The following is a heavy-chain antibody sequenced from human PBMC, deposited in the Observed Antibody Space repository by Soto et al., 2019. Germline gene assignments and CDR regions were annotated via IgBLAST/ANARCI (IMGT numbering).Heavy chain of an antibody. J-gene: IGHJ5*02. CDR1: GGTIRSSNW. D-gene: IGHD6-19*01. V-gene: IGHV4-4*02. CDR3: ARGSWSSGWYFWFDP. CDR2: IYHSGST. Sequence: SETLSLTCTVSGGTIRSSNWWSWVRQPPGKGLEWIGEIYHSGSTNYNPSLKSRVTISVDTSKNQFSLKLSSVTAADTAVYYCARGSWSSGWYFWFDPWGQGTLVTVSS.